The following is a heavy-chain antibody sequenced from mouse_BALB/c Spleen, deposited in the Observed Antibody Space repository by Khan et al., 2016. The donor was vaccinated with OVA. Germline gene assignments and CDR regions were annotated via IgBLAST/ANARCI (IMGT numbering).Heavy chain of an antibody. D-gene: IGHD4-1*01. V-gene: IGHV1S137*01. J-gene: IGHJ3*01. CDR1: GYKFNDYA. CDR2: ISSDNGNT. Sequence: QVQLKQSGPEVVRPGVSVKLSCKGSGYKFNDYAMHWVKQSHAKSLEWIGVISSDNGNTNYNQKFKGKATMTVDKSSNTAYMELARLTSEDSAIYYCARLTPYWGQGTLVTVSA. CDR3: ARLTPY.